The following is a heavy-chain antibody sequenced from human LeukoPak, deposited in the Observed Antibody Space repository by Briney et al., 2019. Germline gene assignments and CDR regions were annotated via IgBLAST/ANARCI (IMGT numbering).Heavy chain of an antibody. CDR1: GYTLTELS. CDR3: ATDSEGGEAFDY. Sequence: ASVKVSCKVSGYTLTELSMHWVRQAPGKGLEWMGGFDPEDGETIYAQKFRGRVNMTEDTSTDTAYMALSSLRSGDTAVYYCATDSEGGEAFDYWGQGTLVTVSS. V-gene: IGHV1-24*01. CDR2: FDPEDGET. D-gene: IGHD3-10*01. J-gene: IGHJ4*02.